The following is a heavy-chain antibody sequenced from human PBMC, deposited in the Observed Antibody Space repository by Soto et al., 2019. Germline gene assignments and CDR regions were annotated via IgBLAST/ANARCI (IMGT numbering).Heavy chain of an antibody. V-gene: IGHV4-39*02. Sequence: QLQLQESGPGLVKPSETLSLTCTVSGGSISSSSYYWGWIRQHPGKGLEWIGSIYYSGSTYYNPSLKSRVTISVDTSKNQFSLKLSSVTAADTAVYYCAREFVVTFAFPGGWFDPWGQGTLVTVSS. CDR3: AREFVVTFAFPGGWFDP. CDR2: IYYSGST. D-gene: IGHD2-8*02. J-gene: IGHJ5*02. CDR1: GGSISSSSYY.